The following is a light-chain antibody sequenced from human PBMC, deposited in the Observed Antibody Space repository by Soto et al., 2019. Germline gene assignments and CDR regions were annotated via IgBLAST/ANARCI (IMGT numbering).Light chain of an antibody. CDR1: QSISNS. J-gene: IGKJ1*01. CDR3: QQSNSSSWT. CDR2: GTS. Sequence: DIQLTQSPSSLSASVGDRVTITCRASQSISNSVNWYQQKPGKAPNLLIYGTSDLQSGVPSRFSGSGSGTEFTLTISSLQRDDFATYYCQQSNSSSWTFGQGTKVEIK. V-gene: IGKV1-39*01.